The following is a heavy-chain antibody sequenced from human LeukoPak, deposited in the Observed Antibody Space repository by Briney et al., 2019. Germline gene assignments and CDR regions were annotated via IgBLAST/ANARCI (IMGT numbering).Heavy chain of an antibody. J-gene: IGHJ4*02. V-gene: IGHV4-59*01. Sequence: SETLSLTCTVSGGSISSYYWSWIPQPPGKGLEWIGYIYYSGSTNYNPSLKSRVTISVDTSKNQFSLKLSSVTAADTAVYYCAKTHQSGSYLFDYWGQGTLVTVSS. CDR3: AKTHQSGSYLFDY. D-gene: IGHD1-26*01. CDR1: GGSISSYY. CDR2: IYYSGST.